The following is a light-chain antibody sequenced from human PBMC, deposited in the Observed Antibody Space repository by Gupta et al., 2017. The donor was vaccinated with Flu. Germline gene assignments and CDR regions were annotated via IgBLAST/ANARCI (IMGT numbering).Light chain of an antibody. CDR2: VYT. CDR3: QVWAPSSGPSLEV. J-gene: IGLJ1*01. V-gene: IGLV3-21*02. CDR1: NIGRKS. Sequence: SYVLTQPPSVSVAPGQTARITCEGNNIGRKSVHWYQKKPGQAPVLVVYVYTDRPSGIPERFSGSNSGNTASLTISRVEAGDEADYYCQVWAPSSGPSLEVFGAGTKVTVL.